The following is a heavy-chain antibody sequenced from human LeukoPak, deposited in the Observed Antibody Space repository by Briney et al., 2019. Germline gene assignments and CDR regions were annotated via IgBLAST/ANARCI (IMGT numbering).Heavy chain of an antibody. Sequence: ASVKVSCKASGYTFTSYYMHWVRQAPGQGLEWMGIINSSGGSTSYAHKYQGRVTMTRDTSTSTVYMELSSLRSEDTAVYYCARGSDVRFLEWLSIDYWGQGTLVTVSS. D-gene: IGHD3-3*01. J-gene: IGHJ4*02. CDR3: ARGSDVRFLEWLSIDY. CDR2: INSSGGST. CDR1: GYTFTSYY. V-gene: IGHV1-46*01.